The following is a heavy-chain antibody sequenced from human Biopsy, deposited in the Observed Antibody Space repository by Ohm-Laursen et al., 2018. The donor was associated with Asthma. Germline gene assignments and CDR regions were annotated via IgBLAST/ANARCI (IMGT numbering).Heavy chain of an antibody. D-gene: IGHD5-24*01. Sequence: ASVKVSCKASGYTSRSYGVSWVRQAPGQGLEWMGWISPFTGDTHFGQKFQGRVTMTTDTSTDTAYMELRSLRSDDTAVYYCARHPYNFGGFDYWGQGSLVLVSS. CDR2: ISPFTGDT. V-gene: IGHV1-18*04. CDR1: GYTSRSYG. J-gene: IGHJ4*02. CDR3: ARHPYNFGGFDY.